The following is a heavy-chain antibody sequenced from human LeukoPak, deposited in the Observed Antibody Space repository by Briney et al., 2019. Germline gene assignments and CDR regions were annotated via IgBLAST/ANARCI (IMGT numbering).Heavy chain of an antibody. CDR2: MYHSGIT. CDR3: ARQDYSSPEGWFDP. V-gene: IGHV4-39*01. D-gene: IGHD6-13*01. J-gene: IGHJ5*02. Sequence: SETLSLTCTVSVGSITTTNYYWAWIRQPPGRGLEWIGSMYHSGITYYNPSLKSRVTMSVDTSRDQFSLKLISVTAADTAVYYCARQDYSSPEGWFDPWGHGTLVTVSS. CDR1: VGSITTTNYY.